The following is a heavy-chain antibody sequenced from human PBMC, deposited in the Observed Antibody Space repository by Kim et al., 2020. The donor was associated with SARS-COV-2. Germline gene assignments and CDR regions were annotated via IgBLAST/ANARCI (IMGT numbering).Heavy chain of an antibody. CDR3: ARGKAPSSTRGYYMDV. J-gene: IGHJ6*03. D-gene: IGHD2-2*01. Sequence: SETLSLTCAVYGGSFSGYYWSWIRQPPGKGLEWIGEINHSGSTNYNPSLKSRVTISVDTSKNQFSLKLSSVTAADTAVYYCARGKAPSSTRGYYMDVWGKGTTVTVSS. CDR2: INHSGST. V-gene: IGHV4-34*01. CDR1: GGSFSGYY.